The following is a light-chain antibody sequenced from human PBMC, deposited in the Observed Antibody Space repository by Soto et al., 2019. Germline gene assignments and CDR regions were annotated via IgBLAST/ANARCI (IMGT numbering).Light chain of an antibody. CDR3: QSYDSSLSGYV. CDR1: SSNIGAGYD. V-gene: IGLV1-40*01. J-gene: IGLJ1*01. CDR2: GNS. Sequence: QSVLTQPPSVSGGPGQRVTISCTGSSSNIGAGYDVHWYQQLPGTAPKLLIYGNSNRPSGVPDRFSGSKSGTSASLAITGLQAEDEADYYCQSYDSSLSGYVFGTGNKVTVL.